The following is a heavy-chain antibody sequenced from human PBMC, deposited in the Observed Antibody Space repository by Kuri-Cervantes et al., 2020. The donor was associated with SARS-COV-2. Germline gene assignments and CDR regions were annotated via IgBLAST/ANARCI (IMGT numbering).Heavy chain of an antibody. J-gene: IGHJ4*02. Sequence: GESLKISCAASGFTFSSYWMSWVRQAPGKGLEWVANIKQDGSEKYYVDSVKGRFTISRDNAKNSLYLQMNSLRAEDTAVYYCAKLTRREDYNPFDFWGQGTLVTVSS. CDR3: AKLTRREDYNPFDF. CDR1: GFTFSSYW. V-gene: IGHV3-7*05. D-gene: IGHD4-11*01. CDR2: IKQDGSEK.